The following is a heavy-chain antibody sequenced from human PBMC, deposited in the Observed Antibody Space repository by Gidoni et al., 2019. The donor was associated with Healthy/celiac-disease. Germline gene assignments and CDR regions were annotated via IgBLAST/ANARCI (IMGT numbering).Heavy chain of an antibody. J-gene: IGHJ6*02. D-gene: IGHD3-9*01. V-gene: IGHV3-23*04. CDR3: AKKSARYFDWLLGDYYYYGMDV. Sequence: EVQLVEAGGGLVQSGGSLRLSCAASAFTFSSYAMSWVRQAPGKGLEWVSAISGSGGSTYYADAVKGRCTISRENSKNTLYLQMNSLRAEDTAVYYCAKKSARYFDWLLGDYYYYGMDVWGQGTTVTVSS. CDR1: AFTFSSYA. CDR2: ISGSGGST.